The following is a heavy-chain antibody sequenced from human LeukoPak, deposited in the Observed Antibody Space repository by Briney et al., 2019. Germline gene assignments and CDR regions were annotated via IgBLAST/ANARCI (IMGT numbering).Heavy chain of an antibody. CDR3: ARVSCSGGSCYYTY. V-gene: IGHV4-34*01. J-gene: IGHJ4*02. CDR1: GXSFSGYY. CDR2: INHSGST. Sequence: SETLSLTCAVYGXSFSGYYWSWIRQPPGKGREWIGEINHSGSTNYNPSLKSRVTISVDTSKNQFSLKLSSVTAADTAVYYCARVSCSGGSCYYTYWGQGALVTVSS. D-gene: IGHD2-15*01.